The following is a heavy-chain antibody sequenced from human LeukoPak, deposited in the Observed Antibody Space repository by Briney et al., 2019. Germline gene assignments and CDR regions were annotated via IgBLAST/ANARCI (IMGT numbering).Heavy chain of an antibody. J-gene: IGHJ4*02. CDR3: ARGGAVSKSASAPDY. CDR1: GCSVSTSR. Sequence: PGGSLRLSCEVSGCSVSTSRMSWVRQAPGKGLEWVSVIYDGGTTQYADSVKGRFTISRDNSKNTLFFQMNSLRAEDTAVYYFARGGAVSKSASAPDYWGQGTLVTVSS. CDR2: IYDGGTT. V-gene: IGHV3-53*01. D-gene: IGHD4-11*01.